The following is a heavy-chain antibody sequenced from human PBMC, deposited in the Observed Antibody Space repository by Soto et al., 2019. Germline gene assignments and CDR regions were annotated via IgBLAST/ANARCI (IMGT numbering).Heavy chain of an antibody. J-gene: IGHJ6*02. CDR3: ASDSHPLPAGIAGAGWWYYYGMDV. Sequence: GGSLRLSCAASGFTFSSYAMHWVRQAPGKGLEWVAVISYDGSNKYYADSVKGRFTISRDNSKNTLYLQMNSLRSEDKVVYYWASDSHPLPAGIAGAGWWYYYGMDVWGQGTTVTVSS. CDR2: ISYDGSNK. D-gene: IGHD2-2*02. V-gene: IGHV3-30-3*01. CDR1: GFTFSSYA.